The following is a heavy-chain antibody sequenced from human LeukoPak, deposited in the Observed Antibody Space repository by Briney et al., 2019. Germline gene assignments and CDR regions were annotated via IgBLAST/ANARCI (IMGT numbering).Heavy chain of an antibody. CDR1: KYTLTEIS. D-gene: IGHD4-23*01. Sequence: ASMKVSCKVSKYTLTEISMHWVRQAAGKGLERMGGFDPEDGETIYAQKFQGRVTMTEDTSTDTAYMELSSLRSEDTAVYYCATDTNYGGNLALDYWGQGTLVTVSS. CDR2: FDPEDGET. V-gene: IGHV1-24*01. CDR3: ATDTNYGGNLALDY. J-gene: IGHJ4*02.